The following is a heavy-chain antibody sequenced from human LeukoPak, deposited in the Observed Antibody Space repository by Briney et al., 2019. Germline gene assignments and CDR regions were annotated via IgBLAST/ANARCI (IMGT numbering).Heavy chain of an antibody. CDR3: AREGSGSYYYRAYYFDY. CDR1: GFTFSSYW. V-gene: IGHV3-74*01. CDR2: INSDGSST. J-gene: IGHJ4*02. D-gene: IGHD3-10*01. Sequence: PGGSLTLSCAASGFTFSSYWMHWVRQAPGKGLVWVSRINSDGSSTSYADSVKGRFTISRDNAKNSLYLQMNSLRAEDTAVYYCAREGSGSYYYRAYYFDYWGQGTLVTVSS.